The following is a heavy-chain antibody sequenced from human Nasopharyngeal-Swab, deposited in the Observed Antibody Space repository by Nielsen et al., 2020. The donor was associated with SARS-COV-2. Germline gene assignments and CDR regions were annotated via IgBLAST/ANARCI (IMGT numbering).Heavy chain of an antibody. CDR1: GYTFTSYD. J-gene: IGHJ6*02. V-gene: IGHV1-8*01. CDR3: ARGGSRGLRYFDWLLYSDYYYGMDV. Sequence: ASVKVSCKASGYTFTSYDINWVRQATGQGLVWMGWMNPNSGNTGYAQKFQGRVTMTRNTSISTAYMELSSLRSEDTAVYYCARGGSRGLRYFDWLLYSDYYYGMDVWGQGTTVTVSS. D-gene: IGHD3-9*01. CDR2: MNPNSGNT.